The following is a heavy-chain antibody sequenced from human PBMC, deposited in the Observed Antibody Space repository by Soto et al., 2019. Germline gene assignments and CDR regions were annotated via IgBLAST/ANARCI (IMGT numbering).Heavy chain of an antibody. CDR1: SFTFTRYS. CDR3: ARESEDLTSNFDY. Sequence: EVQLVESGGGLVKPGGSLRLSCAASSFTFTRYSMNWVRQAPGKGLEWVSSISSTTNYIYYADSMKGRFTVSRDNAKNSVYLEMNSLSAEDTALYYCARESEDLTSNFDYWGQGTRVTVSS. CDR2: ISSTTNYI. J-gene: IGHJ4*02. V-gene: IGHV3-21*01.